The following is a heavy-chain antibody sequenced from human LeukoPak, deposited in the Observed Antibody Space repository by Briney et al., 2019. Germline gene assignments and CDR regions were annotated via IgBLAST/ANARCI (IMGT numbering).Heavy chain of an antibody. D-gene: IGHD2-8*02. V-gene: IGHV4-59*01. CDR3: ARNRWGTGASFDY. CDR2: IYYSGST. CDR1: GGSIGSYH. J-gene: IGHJ4*02. Sequence: SETLSLTCNVSGGSIGSYHWSWIRQSPGKGLEWIGDIYYSGSTNYNPSLKSRVTLLVDMSKNQFSLKVRSVTAVDTAMYYCARNRWGTGASFDYCGQRTLVTVSS.